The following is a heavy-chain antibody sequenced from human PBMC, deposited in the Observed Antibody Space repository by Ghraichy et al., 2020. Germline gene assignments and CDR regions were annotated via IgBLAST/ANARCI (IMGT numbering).Heavy chain of an antibody. CDR1: GFSFNNYW. J-gene: IGHJ4*02. CDR3: AREYCRGGRCFFGTGGSHFDY. D-gene: IGHD2-15*01. Sequence: GSLRLSCAASGFSFNNYWMHWVRQAPGKGLVWVSRINSDGRDTIYADSVKGRFTISRDNARNTLYLQMNSLRAEDTAVYYCAREYCRGGRCFFGTGGSHFDYWGQGTLVTVSS. V-gene: IGHV3-74*01. CDR2: INSDGRDT.